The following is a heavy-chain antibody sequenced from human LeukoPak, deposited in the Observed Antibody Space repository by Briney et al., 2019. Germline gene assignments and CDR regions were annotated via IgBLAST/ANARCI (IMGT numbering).Heavy chain of an antibody. Sequence: GGSLRLSCSASGFTFSSYSMNWVRQAPGKGLEWVSSISSSGTYIFYADSVKGRFTISRDNAKNSLCLQMNSLRPEDTAVYYCAKDDAYDILTGYPDYWGQGTLVTVSS. V-gene: IGHV3-21*01. CDR2: ISSSGTYI. J-gene: IGHJ4*02. CDR1: GFTFSSYS. CDR3: AKDDAYDILTGYPDY. D-gene: IGHD3-9*01.